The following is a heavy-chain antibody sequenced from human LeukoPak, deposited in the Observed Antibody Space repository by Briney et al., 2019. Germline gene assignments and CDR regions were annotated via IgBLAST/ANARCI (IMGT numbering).Heavy chain of an antibody. CDR1: GYTFTSYY. CDR2: INLNSGGT. D-gene: IGHD2-2*01. Sequence: ASVKVSCKASGYTFTSYYMHRVRQAPGQGLEWMGWINLNSGGTNYAQKFQGWVTMTRDTSISTAYMELSRLRSEDTAVYYCARVERAKRYCSSTSCYGYYGMDVWGQGTTVTVSS. V-gene: IGHV1-2*04. CDR3: ARVERAKRYCSSTSCYGYYGMDV. J-gene: IGHJ6*02.